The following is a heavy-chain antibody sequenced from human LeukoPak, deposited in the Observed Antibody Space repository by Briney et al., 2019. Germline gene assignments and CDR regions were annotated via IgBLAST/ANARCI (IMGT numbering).Heavy chain of an antibody. V-gene: IGHV1-18*01. D-gene: IGHD6-13*01. CDR2: ISAYNGNT. Sequence: GASVKVSCKASGYTFTSYGISWVRQAPGQGLEWMGWISAYNGNTNYAQKLQGRVTMTTDTSTSTAYMELRSLRSDDTAVYYCAGDFVPASPGLIAAAGTPDYWGQGTLVTVSS. J-gene: IGHJ4*02. CDR1: GYTFTSYG. CDR3: AGDFVPASPGLIAAAGTPDY.